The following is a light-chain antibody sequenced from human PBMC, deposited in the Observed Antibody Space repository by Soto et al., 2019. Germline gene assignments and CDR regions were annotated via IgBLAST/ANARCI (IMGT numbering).Light chain of an antibody. CDR2: KAS. CDR1: QSISSW. CDR3: QQYNSYRRT. J-gene: IGKJ1*01. Sequence: DIQMTQSPSTLSAYVGDRVTITCRASQSISSWLAWYQQKPGKAPKLLIYKASSLESGVPSRFSGSGSGTEFTLTISSLQPDDFATYYCQQYNSYRRTFGQGTKVEIK. V-gene: IGKV1-5*03.